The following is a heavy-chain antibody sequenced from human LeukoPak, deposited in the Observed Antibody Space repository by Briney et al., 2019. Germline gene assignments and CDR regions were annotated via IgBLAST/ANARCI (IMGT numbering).Heavy chain of an antibody. J-gene: IGHJ4*02. CDR2: ISTSSSHI. D-gene: IGHD1-20*01. V-gene: IGHV3-21*01. Sequence: GGSLRLSCTASGIAVRVYMMNWVRQAPGKRLKWVSSISTSSSHIYYADSLKGRFTVSRDNAKNSLYLQMNNLRAEDTAVYYCARDDNWNDKPFDLWGPGTLVTVSS. CDR1: GIAVRVYM. CDR3: ARDDNWNDKPFDL.